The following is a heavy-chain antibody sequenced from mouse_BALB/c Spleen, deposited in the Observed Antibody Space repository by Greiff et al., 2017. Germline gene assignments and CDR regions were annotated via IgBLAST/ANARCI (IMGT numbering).Heavy chain of an antibody. Sequence: VQLQQPGAELVKPGASVKLSCKASGYTFTSYWMHWVKQRPGQGLEWIGEINPSNGRTNYNEKFKSKATLTVDKSSSTAYMQLSSLTSEDSAVYYCARSGNYRYYFDYWGQGTTLTVSS. D-gene: IGHD2-14*01. CDR2: INPSNGRT. V-gene: IGHV1S81*02. J-gene: IGHJ2*01. CDR3: ARSGNYRYYFDY. CDR1: GYTFTSYW.